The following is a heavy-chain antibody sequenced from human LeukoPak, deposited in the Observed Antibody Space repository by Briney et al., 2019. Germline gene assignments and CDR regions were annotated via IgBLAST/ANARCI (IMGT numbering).Heavy chain of an antibody. J-gene: IGHJ3*02. D-gene: IGHD3-16*01. V-gene: IGHV3-33*03. CDR2: TWYDDTKK. Sequence: GGSPRLSCAASGFTFSSYVMHWVRQAPGKGLEWVAVTWYDDTKKYYVDSVKGRFTISRDNSKNTLDLQMNSLRAEDAAVYYCAKGGSRTLGDAFDTWGQGTMVTVSS. CDR1: GFTFSSYV. CDR3: AKGGSRTLGDAFDT.